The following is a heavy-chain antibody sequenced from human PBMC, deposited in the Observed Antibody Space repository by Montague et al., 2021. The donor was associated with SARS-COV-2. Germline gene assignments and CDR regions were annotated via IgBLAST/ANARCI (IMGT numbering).Heavy chain of an antibody. CDR3: ARLGEGVVPAPILGVGPYYSYFYMDV. V-gene: IGHV4-34*01. J-gene: IGHJ6*03. CDR1: GGSFSGYY. CDR2: INHSGSA. D-gene: IGHD2-2*02. Sequence: SETLSLTCAVYGGSFSGYYWNWIRQPPGKGLGWIGEINHSGSANYNPSLKRRVTISVDMSKNQFSLKLNSVTAADTAVYYCARLGEGVVPAPILGVGPYYSYFYMDVWGKGATVTVSS.